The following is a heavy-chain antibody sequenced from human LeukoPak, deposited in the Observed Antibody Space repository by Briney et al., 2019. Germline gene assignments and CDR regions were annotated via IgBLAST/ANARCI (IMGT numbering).Heavy chain of an antibody. CDR2: IYYSGST. CDR3: ARMRGNNWNYGDDSFDI. D-gene: IGHD1-7*01. J-gene: IGHJ3*02. Sequence: SETQSLTCTVSGGSISSYDWSWLRQPPGKGLEWIGYIYYSGSTNYNPSLESRVTISVDTSKNQFSLKLSPVTAADTAVYYCARMRGNNWNYGDDSFDIWGQGTMVTVPS. CDR1: GGSISSYD. V-gene: IGHV4-59*08.